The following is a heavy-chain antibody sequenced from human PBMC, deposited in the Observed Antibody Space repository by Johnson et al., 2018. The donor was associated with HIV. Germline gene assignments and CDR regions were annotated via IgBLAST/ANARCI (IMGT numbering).Heavy chain of an antibody. Sequence: QVQLVESGGGLVQPGGSLRLSCAASGFSFSDYYMSWIRQAPGKGLELVSSISSSGSTIYSVDSVKGRFTISRDNAKNSLYLQMNSLRAEDTAVYYCARGGRHDAFDIWGQGTMVTVSS. V-gene: IGHV3-11*04. CDR1: GFSFSDYY. CDR3: ARGGRHDAFDI. J-gene: IGHJ3*02. CDR2: ISSSGSTI. D-gene: IGHD3-16*01.